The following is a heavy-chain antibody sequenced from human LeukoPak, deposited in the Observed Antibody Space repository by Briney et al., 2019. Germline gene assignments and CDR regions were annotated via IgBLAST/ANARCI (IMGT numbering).Heavy chain of an antibody. D-gene: IGHD4-17*01. J-gene: IGHJ4*02. CDR3: ARDYGDYAFDY. CDR1: GDIVSSNSAA. Sequence: SQTLSLTCALSGDIVSSNSAAWHWIRHSPSRGLEWLGRTYYRSKWYNDYAVSVKSRITINPDTSKNQFSLQLNSVTPEDTAVYYCARDYGDYAFDYWGQGTLVTVSS. V-gene: IGHV6-1*01. CDR2: TYYRSKWYN.